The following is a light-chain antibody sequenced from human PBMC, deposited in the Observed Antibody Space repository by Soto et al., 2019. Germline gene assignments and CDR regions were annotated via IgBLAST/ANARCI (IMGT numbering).Light chain of an antibody. CDR1: QSVSSSY. Sequence: EIVLTQSPGTLSLSPGERATLSCRASQSVSSSYLAWYQQKPGQAPRLLIYGASSRAPGIPDRFSGSGSGTDFTLTISRLEPEDFVVYYCQQYGSSRTF. V-gene: IGKV3-20*01. CDR2: GAS. J-gene: IGKJ1*01. CDR3: QQYGSSRT.